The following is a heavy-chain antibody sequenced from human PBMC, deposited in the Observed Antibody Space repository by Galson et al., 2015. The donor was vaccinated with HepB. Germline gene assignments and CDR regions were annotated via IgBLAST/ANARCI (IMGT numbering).Heavy chain of an antibody. Sequence: SLRLSCAASGFTFSSYWMSWVRQAPGKGLEWVANIKQDGSEKYYVDSVKGRFTISRDNAKNSLYLQMNSLRAEDTAVYYCARDSSSWYAGDDYWGQGTLVTVSS. CDR1: GFTFSSYW. V-gene: IGHV3-7*03. CDR3: ARDSSSWYAGDDY. D-gene: IGHD6-13*01. CDR2: IKQDGSEK. J-gene: IGHJ4*02.